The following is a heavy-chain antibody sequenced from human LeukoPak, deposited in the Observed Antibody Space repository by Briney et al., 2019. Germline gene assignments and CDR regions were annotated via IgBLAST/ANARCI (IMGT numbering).Heavy chain of an antibody. CDR2: IKQDGSEI. CDR3: ARGRTLVLTPAAIPYYFDC. J-gene: IGHJ4*02. D-gene: IGHD2-8*01. CDR1: GFTFSRYW. Sequence: GGSLRLSCAASGFTFSRYWMTWVRQVPGKGLEWVANIKQDGSEIHYVDSVKGRFSISRDNAKNSLYLQMNSLRAEDTAVYYCARGRTLVLTPAAIPYYFDCGGQGTLVTVSS. V-gene: IGHV3-7*04.